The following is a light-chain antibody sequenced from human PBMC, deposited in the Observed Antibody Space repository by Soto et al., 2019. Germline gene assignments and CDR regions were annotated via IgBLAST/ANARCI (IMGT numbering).Light chain of an antibody. V-gene: IGKV3-15*01. CDR1: QSVSSSY. Sequence: EVVLTQSPGTLSLSPGERATLSCRSSQSVSSSYLAWYQQRPGQAPRLLIYGASSRVTGIPARFSGSGSGTDFTLTISSLQSEDFAVYHCQQYFNWWTFGQGTKVDIK. J-gene: IGKJ1*01. CDR2: GAS. CDR3: QQYFNWWT.